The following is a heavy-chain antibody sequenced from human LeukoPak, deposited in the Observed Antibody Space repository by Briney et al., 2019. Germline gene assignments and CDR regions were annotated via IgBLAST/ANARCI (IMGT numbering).Heavy chain of an antibody. D-gene: IGHD1-26*01. J-gene: IGHJ3*02. CDR2: INPSGGST. Sequence: ASVKVSCKASGYTFTSYYMRWVRQAPGQGLEWMGIINPSGGSTSYAQKFQGRVTMTRDTSTSTVYMELSSLRSEDTAVYYCARDFEGSGSAEAFDIWGQGTMVTVSS. CDR1: GYTFTSYY. CDR3: ARDFEGSGSAEAFDI. V-gene: IGHV1-46*03.